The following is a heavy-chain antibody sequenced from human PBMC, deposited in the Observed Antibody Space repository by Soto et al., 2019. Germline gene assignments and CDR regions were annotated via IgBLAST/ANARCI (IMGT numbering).Heavy chain of an antibody. Sequence: ASVKVSCKASGYTFTTYGITWVRQAPGQGLEWMGWISAYSGDTNYAQKFQGRVTVTTDTSTSTVYMDLRSLRSDDTAVYYCARNYGSGSYYNVNWFDPWGQGTLVTVSS. CDR1: GYTFTTYG. J-gene: IGHJ5*02. CDR2: ISAYSGDT. V-gene: IGHV1-18*01. CDR3: ARNYGSGSYYNVNWFDP. D-gene: IGHD3-10*01.